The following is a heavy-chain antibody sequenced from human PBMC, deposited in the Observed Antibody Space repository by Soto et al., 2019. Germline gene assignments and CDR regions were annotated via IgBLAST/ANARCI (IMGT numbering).Heavy chain of an antibody. Sequence: GGSLRLSCAASGFTFDDYAMHWVRQAPGKGLEWVSVINWNAGSIGYADSVKGRFTISKDIAKNSLYLQMNSLRAEDTALYYCAKALSGYTYGPFDYWGRGTLVTVSS. CDR3: AKALSGYTYGPFDY. D-gene: IGHD5-18*01. CDR1: GFTFDDYA. J-gene: IGHJ4*02. CDR2: INWNAGSI. V-gene: IGHV3-9*01.